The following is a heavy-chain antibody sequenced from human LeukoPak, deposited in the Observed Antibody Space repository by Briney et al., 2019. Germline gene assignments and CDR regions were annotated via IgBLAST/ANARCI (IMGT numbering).Heavy chain of an antibody. Sequence: SETLSLTCTVSGGSISSSSYFWGRVRQPPGKGLEWLGTIYYSGSTYYNPSLKSRVTFSLDTSNNQFSLKLSSVTAADTAVYSCARHNPFRPFPDYWGQGTLVTVSS. CDR2: IYYSGST. CDR3: ARHNPFRPFPDY. CDR1: GGSISSSSYF. V-gene: IGHV4-39*01. D-gene: IGHD2/OR15-2a*01. J-gene: IGHJ4*02.